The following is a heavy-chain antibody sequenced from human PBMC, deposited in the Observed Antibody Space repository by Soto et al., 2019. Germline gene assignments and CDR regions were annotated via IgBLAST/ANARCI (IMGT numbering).Heavy chain of an antibody. CDR1: GFTFSSYG. CDR3: ANYCRSTSCFSGGLEH. Sequence: QVQLVESGGSVVQPGRSLRLSCAASGFTFSSYGMHWVHQAPGKGLEWVAVISDDGSNKYYADSVKGRFTISRDNSKNTLYLQMNSLRAEDTAVYYCANYCRSTSCFSGGLEHWGQGTLVTVSS. J-gene: IGHJ4*02. CDR2: ISDDGSNK. V-gene: IGHV3-30*18. D-gene: IGHD2-2*01.